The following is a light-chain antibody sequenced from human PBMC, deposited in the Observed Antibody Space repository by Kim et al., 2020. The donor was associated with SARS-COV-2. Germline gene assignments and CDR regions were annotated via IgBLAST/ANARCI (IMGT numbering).Light chain of an antibody. CDR1: QSLLHSNGNNY. Sequence: DIVMTQSPLSLPVTPGEPASISCRSNQSLLHSNGNNYFDWYLQKPGQSPQVVIYLGSNRASGVPDRFSGSGSGTDFTLTISRVEAEDVGVYFCMQALQTPYTFGQGTKLEI. CDR3: MQALQTPYT. J-gene: IGKJ2*01. V-gene: IGKV2-28*01. CDR2: LGS.